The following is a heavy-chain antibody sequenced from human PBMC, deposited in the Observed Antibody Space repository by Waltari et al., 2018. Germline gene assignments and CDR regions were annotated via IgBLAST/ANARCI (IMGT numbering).Heavy chain of an antibody. V-gene: IGHV3-7*03. CDR1: GFSFTTYS. D-gene: IGHD3-3*01. Sequence: EVQLVESGGGLVQPGGSLRLSCAASGFSFTTYSMAWVRQAPGKGLEWVANIRKDYGVEYVDSVKGRFTISRDSAKNSMDLQMNSLRAEDTAMYYCARWRGQQSEFDSWGPGTLVTVSS. CDR2: IRKDYGV. J-gene: IGHJ4*02. CDR3: ARWRGQQSEFDS.